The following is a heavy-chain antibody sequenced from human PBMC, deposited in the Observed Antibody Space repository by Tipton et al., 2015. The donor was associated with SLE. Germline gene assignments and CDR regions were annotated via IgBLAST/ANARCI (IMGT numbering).Heavy chain of an antibody. Sequence: LRLSCAVYGGSFSGYYWSWIRQPPGKGLEWIGEINHSGSTNYNPSLKSRVTISVDTSKNQFSLKLSSVTAADTAVYYCARVEFLDDYGGNWDYWGQGTLVTVSS. J-gene: IGHJ4*02. D-gene: IGHD4-23*01. CDR2: INHSGST. CDR3: ARVEFLDDYGGNWDY. CDR1: GGSFSGYY. V-gene: IGHV4-34*01.